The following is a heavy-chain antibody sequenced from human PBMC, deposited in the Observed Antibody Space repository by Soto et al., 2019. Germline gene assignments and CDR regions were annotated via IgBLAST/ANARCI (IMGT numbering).Heavy chain of an antibody. CDR3: SRGQGAAMVDYYFHGMDV. CDR2: IRSRANNYAT. CDR1: GFIFSGSA. V-gene: IGHV3-73*02. Sequence: EVQLVESGGGLVQPGGSLKLSCTASGFIFSGSAIHWVRQASGKGLEWVGRIRSRANNYATSSAASVKGRFFFSRDDSKNTAYLQMNTLKAEETAVYYCSRGQGAAMVDYYFHGMDVWGQGTTVPVSS. D-gene: IGHD2-2*01. J-gene: IGHJ6*02.